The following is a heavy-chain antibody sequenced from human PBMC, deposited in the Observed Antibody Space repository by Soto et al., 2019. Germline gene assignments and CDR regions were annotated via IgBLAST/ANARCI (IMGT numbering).Heavy chain of an antibody. Sequence: QVQLVQSGAEVQTPGASVKVSCKASGYTFTSYGISWVRQAPGQGPEWMGWISAYNGNTNYAQKLQGRVTMTTDAATSTAYMELRSMRSDDTAVYYCAVVVPDHDAFDIWCQGTMVTVSS. CDR3: AVVVPDHDAFDI. CDR1: GYTFTSYG. D-gene: IGHD2-15*01. J-gene: IGHJ3*02. CDR2: ISAYNGNT. V-gene: IGHV1-18*04.